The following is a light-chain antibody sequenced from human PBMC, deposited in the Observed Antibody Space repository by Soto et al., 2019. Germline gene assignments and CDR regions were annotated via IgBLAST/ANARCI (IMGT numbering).Light chain of an antibody. J-gene: IGKJ4*01. CDR3: EQLNNYPTAS. V-gene: IGKV1-9*01. CDR1: QGISKY. Sequence: DIQVTQSPSFMSASVGERVTITCRASQGISKYLVWYQQKPGKAPNLLIYAASTLQSGVPSRFSGSGAGTACTLTISSLQPEDFAPYFCEQLNNYPTASLGGGTKV. CDR2: AAS.